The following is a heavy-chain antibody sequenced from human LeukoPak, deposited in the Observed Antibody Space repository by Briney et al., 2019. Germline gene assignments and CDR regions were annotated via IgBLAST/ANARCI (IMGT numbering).Heavy chain of an antibody. Sequence: GGSLRLSCAASGFTFSSYSMNRVRQAPGKGLEWVSSISSSSSYIYYADSVKGRFTISRDNAKNSLYLQMNSLRAEDTAVYYCARVRPGDPIDYWGQGTLVTVSS. D-gene: IGHD3-10*01. CDR3: ARVRPGDPIDY. J-gene: IGHJ4*02. CDR2: ISSSSSYI. V-gene: IGHV3-21*01. CDR1: GFTFSSYS.